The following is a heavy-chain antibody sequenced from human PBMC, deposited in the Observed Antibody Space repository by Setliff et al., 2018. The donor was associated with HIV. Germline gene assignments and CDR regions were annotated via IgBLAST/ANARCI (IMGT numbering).Heavy chain of an antibody. Sequence: GESLKISCKVSGYSFTTYWIGWVRQMPGKGLEWMGIIYPADSDTRYWPSFEGQVTISADKSISTAYLQWSSLKASDTAMYYCARARNYDWGMDVWGKGTTVTVSS. CDR3: ARARNYDWGMDV. V-gene: IGHV5-51*01. D-gene: IGHD3-16*01. CDR2: IYPADSDT. J-gene: IGHJ6*04. CDR1: GYSFTTYW.